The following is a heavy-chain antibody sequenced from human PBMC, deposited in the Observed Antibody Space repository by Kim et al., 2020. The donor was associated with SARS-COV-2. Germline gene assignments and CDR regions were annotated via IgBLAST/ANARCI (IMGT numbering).Heavy chain of an antibody. J-gene: IGHJ1*01. CDR2: ISYDGSNK. D-gene: IGHD3-22*01. CDR3: ARRPYYDSSGYYYESFQH. CDR1: GFTFSSYA. Sequence: GGSLRLSCAASGFTFSSYAMHWVRQAPGKGLEWVAVISYDGSNKYYADSVKGRFTISRDNSKNTLNLQMNSLRAEDTAVYYCARRPYYDSSGYYYESFQHWGQGTLVTVSS. V-gene: IGHV3-30*04.